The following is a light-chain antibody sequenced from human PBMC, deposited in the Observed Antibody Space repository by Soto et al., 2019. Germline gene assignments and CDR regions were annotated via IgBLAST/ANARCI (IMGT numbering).Light chain of an antibody. CDR3: TSYAGSNTYL. J-gene: IGLJ1*01. V-gene: IGLV2-8*01. CDR2: EVS. CDR1: SSDVGGYTY. Sequence: QSVLTQPPSASGSPGQSVTISCTGTSSDVGGYTYVSWYQQHPGKAPKLMIYEVSKRPSGVPDRFTGSKSGNTASLTVSGLQAEDEADYYCTSYAGSNTYLFGTGTKVTVL.